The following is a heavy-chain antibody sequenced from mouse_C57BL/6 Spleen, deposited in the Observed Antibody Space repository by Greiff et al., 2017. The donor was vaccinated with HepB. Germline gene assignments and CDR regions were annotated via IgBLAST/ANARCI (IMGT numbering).Heavy chain of an antibody. V-gene: IGHV14-4*01. J-gene: IGHJ4*01. D-gene: IGHD2-3*01. CDR1: GFNIKDDY. Sequence: EVQLQQSGAELVRPGASVKLSCTASGFNIKDDYMHWVKQRPEQGLEWIGWIDPENGDTEYASKFQGKATITADTSSNTAYLQLSSPTSEDTAVYYCTTRDGYSLAMDYWGQGTSVTVSS. CDR2: IDPENGDT. CDR3: TTRDGYSLAMDY.